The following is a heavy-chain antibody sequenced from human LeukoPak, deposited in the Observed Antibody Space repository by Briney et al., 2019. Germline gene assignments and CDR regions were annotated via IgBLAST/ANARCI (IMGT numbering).Heavy chain of an antibody. D-gene: IGHD6-13*01. CDR2: ISYDGSNK. CDR3: AKGPSQQLVLVQH. J-gene: IGHJ1*01. CDR1: GFTFSSYG. V-gene: IGHV3-30*18. Sequence: PGRSLILSCAASGFTFSSYGMHWVRQAPGKGLEWVAVISYDGSNKYYADSVKGRFTISRDNSKNTLYLQMNSLRAEDTAVYYCAKGPSQQLVLVQHWGQGTLVTVSS.